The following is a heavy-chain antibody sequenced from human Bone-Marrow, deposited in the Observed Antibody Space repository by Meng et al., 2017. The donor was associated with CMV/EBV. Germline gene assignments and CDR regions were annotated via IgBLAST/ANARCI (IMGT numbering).Heavy chain of an antibody. J-gene: IGHJ6*02. CDR3: ARDRGMTTVTATYYYGMDV. Sequence: GESLKISCAASGFTFSSYAMHWVRQAPGKGLEWVAVISYDGSSQHYADSVKGRFTISRDNSKNTLYLQMNSLRAEDTAVYYCARDRGMTTVTATYYYGMDVWGQGTTVTVSS. CDR1: GFTFSSYA. CDR2: ISYDGSSQ. D-gene: IGHD4-11*01. V-gene: IGHV3-30-3*01.